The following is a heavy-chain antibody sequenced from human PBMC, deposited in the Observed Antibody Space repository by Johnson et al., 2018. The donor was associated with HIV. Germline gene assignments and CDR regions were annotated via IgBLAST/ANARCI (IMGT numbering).Heavy chain of an antibody. CDR1: GFTFSSYG. CDR2: IWYDGSNK. CDR3: AREFHDYGGGDAFDI. D-gene: IGHD4-23*01. Sequence: QVQLVESGGGVVQPGRSLKLSCAASGFTFSSYGMHWVRQAPGKGLEWVAVIWYDGSNKYYADSVKGRFTISRDNSKNTLYLQMNSLRAEDTAVYYCAREFHDYGGGDAFDIWGQGTMVTVSS. J-gene: IGHJ3*02. V-gene: IGHV3-33*01.